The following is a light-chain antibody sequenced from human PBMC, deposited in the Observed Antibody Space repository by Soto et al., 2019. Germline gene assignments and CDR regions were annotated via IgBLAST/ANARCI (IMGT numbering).Light chain of an antibody. CDR3: HQYNDWPPAT. CDR2: GAS. CDR1: QSVINN. J-gene: IGKJ4*01. Sequence: EVVMTQSPATLSVSPGEGATLSCRASQSVINNLAWYQQKPGQAPRLLIYGASTRATGIPARFSGSGSGTEFTLTITSLQAEDSAVYYCHQYNDWPPATFGGGTKVEIK. V-gene: IGKV3-15*01.